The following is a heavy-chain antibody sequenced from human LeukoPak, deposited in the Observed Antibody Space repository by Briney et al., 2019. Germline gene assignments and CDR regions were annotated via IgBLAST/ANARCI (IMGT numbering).Heavy chain of an antibody. CDR3: ARVAGYSSGWYGDY. Sequence: GGSLRLSCAASGFTFSSYSMNWVRQAPGKGLEWVSSISSSSSYIYYADSVKGRLTISRDNAKNSLYLQMNSLRAEDTAVYYCARVAGYSSGWYGDYWGQGTLVTVSS. D-gene: IGHD6-19*01. CDR2: ISSSSSYI. CDR1: GFTFSSYS. V-gene: IGHV3-21*01. J-gene: IGHJ4*02.